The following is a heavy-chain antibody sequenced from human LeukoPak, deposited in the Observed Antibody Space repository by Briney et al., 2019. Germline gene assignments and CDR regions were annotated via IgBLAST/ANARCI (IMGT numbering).Heavy chain of an antibody. CDR1: GGSISSYY. D-gene: IGHD3-10*01. J-gene: IGHJ4*02. Sequence: SETLSLTCTVSGGSISSYYWSWIRQPPGKGLEWIGYIYYSGSTNYNPSLKSRVTISVDTSKNQFSLKPSSVTAADTAVYYCARARVVLLWFGELFYSSSFDYWGQGTLVTVSS. V-gene: IGHV4-59*01. CDR2: IYYSGST. CDR3: ARARVVLLWFGELFYSSSFDY.